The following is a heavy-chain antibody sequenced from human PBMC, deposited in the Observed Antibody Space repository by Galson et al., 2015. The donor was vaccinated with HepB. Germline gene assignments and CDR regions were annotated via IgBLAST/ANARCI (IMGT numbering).Heavy chain of an antibody. D-gene: IGHD2-2*01. Sequence: SLRLSCAASGLIFSTAWMNWVRQAPGKGLEWVGRIKSIADGGTTDYAAPVKGRFTISRDDSKNTLYLQMNSLKTEDTAVYYCTTEHPLYCSSTSCYDAFDIWGQGTMVTVSS. CDR2: IKSIADGGTT. V-gene: IGHV3-15*07. CDR3: TTEHPLYCSSTSCYDAFDI. CDR1: GLIFSTAW. J-gene: IGHJ3*02.